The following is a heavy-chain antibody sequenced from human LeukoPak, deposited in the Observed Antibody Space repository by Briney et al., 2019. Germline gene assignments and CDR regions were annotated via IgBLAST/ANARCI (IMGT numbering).Heavy chain of an antibody. CDR1: GFTFSSYW. CDR2: IKQDGNEK. D-gene: IGHD4-17*01. V-gene: IGHV3-7*01. Sequence: GGSLRLSCAAPGFTFSSYWMSWVRQAPGKGLEWVANIKQDGNEKYYVDSVKGRFTISRDNAKNSLYLQMNSLRAEDTAVYYCVRMGRYGDYDYWGQGTLVTVSS. CDR3: VRMGRYGDYDY. J-gene: IGHJ4*02.